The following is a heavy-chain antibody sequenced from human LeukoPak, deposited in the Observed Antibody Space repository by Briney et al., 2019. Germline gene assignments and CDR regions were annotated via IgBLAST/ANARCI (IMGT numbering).Heavy chain of an antibody. CDR3: ARGEYEYCSGGSCYYSY. CDR2: INHSGST. CDR1: GGSFSGYY. Sequence: KSSETLSLTCAVYGGSFSGYYWRWIRQPPGKGREWIGEINHSGSTNYNPPLKSRVTISVDTSKNQCSLKLSSVTAADTAVYYCARGEYEYCSGGSCYYSYWGQGSLVTVSS. D-gene: IGHD2-15*01. J-gene: IGHJ4*02. V-gene: IGHV4-34*01.